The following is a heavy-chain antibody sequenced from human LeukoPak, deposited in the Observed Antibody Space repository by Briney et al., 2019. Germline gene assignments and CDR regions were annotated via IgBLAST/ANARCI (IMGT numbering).Heavy chain of an antibody. V-gene: IGHV3-48*03. Sequence: PGGSLRLSCAASGFTFSSYEMNWVRQAPGKGLEWVSYISSSGSTIYYADSVKGRFTISRDNAKNSLYLQMNSLRAEDTAVYYCAKDWGRYFASGSSYFDYWGQGTLVTVSS. D-gene: IGHD3-10*01. CDR3: AKDWGRYFASGSSYFDY. CDR2: ISSSGSTI. J-gene: IGHJ4*02. CDR1: GFTFSSYE.